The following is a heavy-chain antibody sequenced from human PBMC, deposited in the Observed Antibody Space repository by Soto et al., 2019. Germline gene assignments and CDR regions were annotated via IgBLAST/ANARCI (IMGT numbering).Heavy chain of an antibody. D-gene: IGHD3-10*01. V-gene: IGHV4-39*07. Sequence: SETLSLTCIVSSGSMSSSLNHWGWIRQPPGKGLEWIGNINYSGSTYYNPSLKSRVTISVDTSKNQFSLTLSSVTAADTAVYYCARRLFGTGGFDHWGQGRLVT. CDR1: SGSMSSSLNH. J-gene: IGHJ4*02. CDR3: ARRLFGTGGFDH. CDR2: INYSGST.